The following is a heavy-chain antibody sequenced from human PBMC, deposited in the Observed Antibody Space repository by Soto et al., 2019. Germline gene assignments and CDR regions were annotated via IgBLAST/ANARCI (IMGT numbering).Heavy chain of an antibody. V-gene: IGHV4-59*01. J-gene: IGHJ4*02. CDR3: ARYAVAGNGGVRFDY. Sequence: QVQLQESGPGLVKPSETLSLTCTVSGGSISIYYWSWIRQPPGKGLEWIGYIYYSGSTNYNPSLKSRVTISVDTPKNQFSLKLSSVTAADTAVYYCARYAVAGNGGVRFDYWGQGTLVTVSS. CDR2: IYYSGST. D-gene: IGHD6-19*01. CDR1: GGSISIYY.